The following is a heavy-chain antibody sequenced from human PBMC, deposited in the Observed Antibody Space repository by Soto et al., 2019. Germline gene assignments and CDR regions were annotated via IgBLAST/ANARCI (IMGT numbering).Heavy chain of an antibody. CDR1: GFTLSTYW. CDR2: IKPDGSQK. CDR3: ARGDYYDTTGPFSDAFEI. V-gene: IGHV3-7*04. D-gene: IGHD3-22*01. Sequence: SGFTLSTYWMSWVRQAPGKGLEWVANIKPDGSQKWYVDSVKGRFTISRDNARNSLYLQMSSLRVEDTAVYYCARGDYYDTTGPFSDAFEIWGQGTMVTVSS. J-gene: IGHJ3*02.